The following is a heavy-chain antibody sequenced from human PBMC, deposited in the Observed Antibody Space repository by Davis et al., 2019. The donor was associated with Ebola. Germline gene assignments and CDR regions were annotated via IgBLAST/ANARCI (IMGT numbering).Heavy chain of an antibody. Sequence: PSETLSLTCTVSGGSISSSSYYWGWIRQPPGKGLEWIGSIYHSGSTYYNPSLKSRVTISVDTSKNQFSLKLSSVTAADTAVYYCATLRNFGVVDPWGQGTLVTVSS. CDR1: GGSISSSSYY. D-gene: IGHD3-3*01. CDR2: IYHSGST. CDR3: ATLRNFGVVDP. J-gene: IGHJ5*02. V-gene: IGHV4-39*07.